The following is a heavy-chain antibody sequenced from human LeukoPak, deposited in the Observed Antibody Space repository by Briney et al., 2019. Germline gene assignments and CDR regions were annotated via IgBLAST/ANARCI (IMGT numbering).Heavy chain of an antibody. Sequence: PSETLSLTCAVSGYSISSGYYWGWIRQPPGKGLEWIGSIYHSGSTYYNPSPKSRVTISVDTSKNQFSLKLSSVTAADTAVYYCARSRGSGSYKYYFDYWGQGTLVTVSS. CDR1: GYSISSGYY. J-gene: IGHJ4*02. V-gene: IGHV4-38-2*01. CDR2: IYHSGST. D-gene: IGHD3-10*01. CDR3: ARSRGSGSYKYYFDY.